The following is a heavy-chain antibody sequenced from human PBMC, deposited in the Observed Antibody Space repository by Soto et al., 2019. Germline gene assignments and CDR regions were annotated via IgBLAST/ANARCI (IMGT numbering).Heavy chain of an antibody. CDR2: IKQDGSEK. D-gene: IGHD3-10*01. CDR1: GFTFSSYW. V-gene: IGHV3-7*01. CDR3: AGDFVDPWFGGGGYFDY. Sequence: EVQLVESGGGLVQPGGSLRLSCAASGFTFSSYWMSWVRQAPGKGLEWVANIKQDGSEKYYVDSVKGRFTISRDNAKNSRYLQMNSLGAGDTACFYCAGDFVDPWFGGGGYFDYWGQGTLVTVSS. J-gene: IGHJ4*02.